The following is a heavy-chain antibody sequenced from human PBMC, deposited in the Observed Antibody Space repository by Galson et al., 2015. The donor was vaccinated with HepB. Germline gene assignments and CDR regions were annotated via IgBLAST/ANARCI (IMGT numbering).Heavy chain of an antibody. CDR3: STRDVVLVDYYSMDV. Sequence: SVKVTCKVSGYTLTELSIHWVRQAPGKGLEWMGGFDPKNSETIYAQKFQDRVTMTEDTSADTAYMELSSLKSDDTAIYYCSTRDVVLVDYYSMDVWGQGTTVTVSS. D-gene: IGHD2-2*01. CDR2: FDPKNSET. CDR1: GYTLTELS. V-gene: IGHV1-24*01. J-gene: IGHJ6*02.